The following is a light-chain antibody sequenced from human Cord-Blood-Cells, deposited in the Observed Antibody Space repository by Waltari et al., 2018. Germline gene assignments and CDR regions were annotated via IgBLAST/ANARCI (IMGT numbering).Light chain of an antibody. CDR3: SSYTSSSTRV. CDR2: EVS. Sequence: QSALTQPASVSGSPGQSITIPRTATSSDVGGSNYVPWYQQHPGKAPKLMIYEVSNRPSGVSNRFSGSKSGNTASLTISGLQAEDEADYYCSSYTSSSTRVFGTGTKVTVL. V-gene: IGLV2-14*01. CDR1: SSDVGGSNY. J-gene: IGLJ1*01.